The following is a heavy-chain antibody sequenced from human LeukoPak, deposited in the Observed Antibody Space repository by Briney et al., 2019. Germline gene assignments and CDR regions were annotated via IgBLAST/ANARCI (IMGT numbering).Heavy chain of an antibody. D-gene: IGHD3-3*01. V-gene: IGHV1-8*01. CDR1: GYTFTSYD. CDR3: ARGHYDFWSGYPIPQYYYGMDV. Sequence: GASVKVSCKASGYTFTSYDINWVRQATGQGLEWMGWMNPNSGNTGYAQKFQGRVTMTRNTSISTAYMELSSLRSEDTAVYYCARGHYDFWSGYPIPQYYYGMDVWGQGTTVTVSS. J-gene: IGHJ6*02. CDR2: MNPNSGNT.